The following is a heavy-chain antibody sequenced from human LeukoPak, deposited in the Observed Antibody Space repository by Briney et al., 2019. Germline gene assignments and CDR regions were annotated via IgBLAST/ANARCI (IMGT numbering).Heavy chain of an antibody. J-gene: IGHJ3*02. V-gene: IGHV4-39*01. D-gene: IGHD3-22*01. CDR2: TYYTGCT. CDR3: ATLRYDSSGYFDAFDI. Sequence: SETLSLTCTVSGGSVSSSNYYWGWIRQPPGKGLEWIGNTYYTGCTYHNPFLNSRVTISIDSSKNQFLLKLNSVTATDTAVYYCATLRYDSSGYFDAFDIWGQGIMVTVSS. CDR1: GGSVSSSNYY.